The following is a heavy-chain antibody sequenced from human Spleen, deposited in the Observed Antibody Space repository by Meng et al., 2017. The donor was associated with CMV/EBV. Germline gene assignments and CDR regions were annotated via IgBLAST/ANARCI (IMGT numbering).Heavy chain of an antibody. J-gene: IGHJ6*02. D-gene: IGHD2-2*01. CDR2: ISSDGSNK. CDR1: GFTFITYA. V-gene: IGHV3-30-3*01. CDR3: ARDQRSSCSSTSCYYYYGMDV. Sequence: GESLKISCAASGFTFITYAMHWVRQAPGKGLEWVAVISSDGSNKYYADSVKGRFTISRDNSKNTLYLQMNSLRAEDTAVYYCARDQRSSCSSTSCYYYYGMDVWGQGTTVTVSS.